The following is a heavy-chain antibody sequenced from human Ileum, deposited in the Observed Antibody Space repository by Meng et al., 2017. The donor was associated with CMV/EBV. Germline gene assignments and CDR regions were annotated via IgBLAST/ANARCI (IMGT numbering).Heavy chain of an antibody. V-gene: IGHV4-4*07. J-gene: IGHJ5*02. CDR3: ARAAARGVPVDL. D-gene: IGHD3-10*01. Sequence: QLQAPGPRLLQLSETLSLTCTVTGGSRTSYYWTWIRQPAGKGLEWIGRIHPTGTTDDNPSLRSRVSMSLDKSKNQFSLKLTSVTAADTAVYYCARAAARGVPVDLWGQGTLVTVSS. CDR2: IHPTGTT. CDR1: GGSRTSYY.